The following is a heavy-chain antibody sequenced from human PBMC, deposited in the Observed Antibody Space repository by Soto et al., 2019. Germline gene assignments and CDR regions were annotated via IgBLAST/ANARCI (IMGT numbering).Heavy chain of an antibody. V-gene: IGHV3-23*01. J-gene: IGHJ6*02. Sequence: LRLSCAASGFTFSSYAMIWVRQAPGKGLEWVSAISGSGGSTYYADSVKGRFTISRDNSKNTLYLQMNSLRAEDTAVYYCAAHDCTNGVCPYYYYGMDVWGQGTTVTVSS. CDR1: GFTFSSYA. D-gene: IGHD2-8*01. CDR3: AAHDCTNGVCPYYYYGMDV. CDR2: ISGSGGST.